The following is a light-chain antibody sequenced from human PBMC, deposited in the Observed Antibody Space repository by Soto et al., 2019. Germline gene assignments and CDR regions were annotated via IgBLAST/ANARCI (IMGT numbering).Light chain of an antibody. Sequence: QSVLTQPPSASGTPGQRVTISCSGSSSNIGNFYVYCYQQLPGTAPKLLIYKNNQRPLGVPDRFSGSKSGTSASLAISGLRSEDEADYYGAAWDDSLSGPGVFGGGTQLTVL. CDR3: AAWDDSLSGPGV. CDR1: SSNIGNFY. CDR2: KNN. V-gene: IGLV1-47*01. J-gene: IGLJ7*01.